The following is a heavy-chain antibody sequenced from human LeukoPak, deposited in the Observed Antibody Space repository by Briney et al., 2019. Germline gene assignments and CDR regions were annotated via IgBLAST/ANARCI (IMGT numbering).Heavy chain of an antibody. J-gene: IGHJ4*02. D-gene: IGHD3-10*01. V-gene: IGHV4-59*01. Sequence: SETLSLTCTVSGGSISSYYWSWIRQPPGKGLEWIGYIYYSGSTNYNPSLKSRVTISVDTSKNQFSLKLSSVTAADTAVYYCARGGYGSGRPMKYYFDYWGQGTLVTVSS. CDR2: IYYSGST. CDR3: ARGGYGSGRPMKYYFDY. CDR1: GGSISSYY.